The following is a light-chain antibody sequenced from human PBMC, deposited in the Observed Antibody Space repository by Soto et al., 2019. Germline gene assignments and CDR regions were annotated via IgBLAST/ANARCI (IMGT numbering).Light chain of an antibody. Sequence: EIVLTQSPGTLSLSPGESVTLSCRASQSVSNTYLAWYQQKPGQAPRLLIYDISNRATGIPDRFSGSGSGTDFTLTISSLEPEDFAVYYCHQRQYWPPITFGQGTRLEIK. CDR1: QSVSNTY. J-gene: IGKJ5*01. CDR2: DIS. CDR3: HQRQYWPPIT. V-gene: IGKV3D-20*02.